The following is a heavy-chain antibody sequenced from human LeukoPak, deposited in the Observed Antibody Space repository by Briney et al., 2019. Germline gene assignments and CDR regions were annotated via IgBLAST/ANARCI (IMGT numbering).Heavy chain of an antibody. D-gene: IGHD6-19*01. V-gene: IGHV4-59*01. Sequence: PTASLSLTWTVAGGSISSYSWSWIRPPPRKRLEWIGYIYYSGRTTYNPTLKSRVTIPVATSKNQVSLKLSSVTAADTAVYYGERDRGRVWYGYWGQGTLVTVSS. J-gene: IGHJ4*02. CDR2: IYYSGRT. CDR1: GGSISSYS. CDR3: ERDRGRVWYGY.